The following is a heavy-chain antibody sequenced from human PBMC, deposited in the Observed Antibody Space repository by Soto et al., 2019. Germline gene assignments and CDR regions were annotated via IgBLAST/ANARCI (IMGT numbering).Heavy chain of an antibody. J-gene: IGHJ6*02. CDR1: GYTFTGYY. D-gene: IGHD3-3*01. CDR3: AREPAYSDFWGGRDYYYRMTA. CDR2: INPNSGGT. Sequence: ASVKVSCKASGYTFTGYYMHWVRQAPGQGLEWMRWINPNSGGTNYAQTFHGWVTMTRDTSISTAYMELSRLRSDATAVHYCAREPAYSDFWGGRDYYYRMTAWGQGPTVTVSS. V-gene: IGHV1-2*04.